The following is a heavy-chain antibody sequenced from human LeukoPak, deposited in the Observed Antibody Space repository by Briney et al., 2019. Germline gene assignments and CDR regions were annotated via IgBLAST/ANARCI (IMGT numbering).Heavy chain of an antibody. V-gene: IGHV3-7*01. CDR1: GFTFRNYW. CDR2: IKQDGSEQ. Sequence: PGGSLRLSCAASGFTFRNYWMNWVRQAPGKGLEWVANIKQDGSEQSYVDSVKGRFTISRDNAKNSLYLQMSSLRAEDTAVYYCARAYSGSYFFDYWGQGTLVTVSS. CDR3: ARAYSGSYFFDY. D-gene: IGHD1-26*01. J-gene: IGHJ4*02.